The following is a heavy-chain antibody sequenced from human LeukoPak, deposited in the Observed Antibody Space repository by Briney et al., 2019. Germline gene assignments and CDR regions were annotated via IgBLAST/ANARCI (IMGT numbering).Heavy chain of an antibody. V-gene: IGHV1-3*03. CDR2: ISPGNGNT. Sequence: ASVKVSCKASGYTFTNYAMHWVRQAPGQSLEWMGWISPGNGNTKYSQEFQGRVTIARDTSASTAYMELSSLRYEDMAVYYCARDDGSTWSLDHWGQGTLVTVSS. CDR3: ARDDGSTWSLDH. CDR1: GYTFTNYA. J-gene: IGHJ4*02. D-gene: IGHD5-24*01.